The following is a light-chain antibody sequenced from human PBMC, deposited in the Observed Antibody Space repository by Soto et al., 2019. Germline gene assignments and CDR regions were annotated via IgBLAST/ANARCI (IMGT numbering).Light chain of an antibody. J-gene: IGKJ1*01. CDR1: QDINNN. V-gene: IGKV1-16*02. CDR3: QHYSISPQT. CDR2: AAS. Sequence: DVQMTQSPSSLSASVGDRVTITCRASQDINNNLAWFQQKPGKAPKSLIYAASSLQTGAPSNFSSSGSGTDFTLTIRSLQPEDFATYYRQHYSISPQTFGQGTKVEIK.